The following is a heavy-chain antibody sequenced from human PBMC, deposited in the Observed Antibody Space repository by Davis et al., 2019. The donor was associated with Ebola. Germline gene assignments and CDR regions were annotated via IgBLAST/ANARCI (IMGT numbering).Heavy chain of an antibody. D-gene: IGHD3-16*01. CDR3: ARNRKERGWGNVWFDP. J-gene: IGHJ5*02. Sequence: GESLKISCAASGFTFSTYAMSWVRQAPGKGLEWVSAIGGTGTGTYYADSVKGRFTISRDNSKNRLYLQMNSLRSDDSAVYYCARNRKERGWGNVWFDPWGQGTLVSVS. CDR1: GFTFSTYA. V-gene: IGHV3-23*01. CDR2: IGGTGTGT.